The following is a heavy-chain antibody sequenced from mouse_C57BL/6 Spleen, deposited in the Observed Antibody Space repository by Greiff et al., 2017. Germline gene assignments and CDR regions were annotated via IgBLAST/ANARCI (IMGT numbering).Heavy chain of an antibody. J-gene: IGHJ4*01. Sequence: VQLQQSGAELVKPGASVKLSCKASGYTFTSYWMQWVKQRPGQGLEWIGEIDPSDSYTNYNQKFKGKATLTVDTSSSTAYMQLSSLTSEDSAVYYCARTGRGDAMDYWGQGTSVTVSS. CDR1: GYTFTSYW. CDR3: ARTGRGDAMDY. CDR2: IDPSDSYT. V-gene: IGHV1-50*01.